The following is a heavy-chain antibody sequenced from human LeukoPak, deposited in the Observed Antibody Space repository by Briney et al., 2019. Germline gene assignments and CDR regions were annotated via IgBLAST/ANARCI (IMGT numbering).Heavy chain of an antibody. CDR2: ISYDGSNK. CDR1: GFTFSSYG. CDR3: ARDYASSGYYS. J-gene: IGHJ5*02. D-gene: IGHD3-22*01. V-gene: IGHV3-30*03. Sequence: AGGSLRLSCAASGFTFSSYGMHWVRQAPGKGLEWVAVISYDGSNKYYADSVKGRFTISRDNSKNTLYLQMNSLRAEDTAVYHCARDYASSGYYSWGQGTQVTVSS.